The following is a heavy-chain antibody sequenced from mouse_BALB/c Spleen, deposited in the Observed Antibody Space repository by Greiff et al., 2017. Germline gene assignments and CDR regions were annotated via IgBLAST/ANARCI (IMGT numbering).Heavy chain of an antibody. CDR1: GFTFSSYA. CDR2: ISSGGST. Sequence: DVMLVESGGGLVKPGGSLKFSCAASGFTFSSYAMSWVRQTPEKRLEWVASISSGGSTYYPDSVKGRFTISRDNARNILYLQMSSLRSEDTAMYYCARSEYYGSSWFAYWGQGTLVTVSA. D-gene: IGHD1-1*01. CDR3: ARSEYYGSSWFAY. J-gene: IGHJ3*01. V-gene: IGHV5-6-5*01.